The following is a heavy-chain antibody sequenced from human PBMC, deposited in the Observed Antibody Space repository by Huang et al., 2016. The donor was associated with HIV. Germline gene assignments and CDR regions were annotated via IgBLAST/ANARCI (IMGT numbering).Heavy chain of an antibody. CDR2: IRYYGSNK. Sequence: QVQLVESGGGVVQPGGSLRLSCAASGFTFSIYGMHWVRQAPGKGMEWVEFIRYYGSNKYYADSVRGRFTISRDNSKNTLYLQMNSLRAEDTAVYYCAKGSMANAFDIWGQGTMVTVSS. CDR1: GFTFSIYG. V-gene: IGHV3-30*02. D-gene: IGHD3-10*01. CDR3: AKGSMANAFDI. J-gene: IGHJ3*02.